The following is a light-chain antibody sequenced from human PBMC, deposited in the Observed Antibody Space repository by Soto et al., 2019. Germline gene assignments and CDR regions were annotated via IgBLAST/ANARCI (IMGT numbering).Light chain of an antibody. J-gene: IGLJ2*01. CDR3: SSYAAAPWV. Sequence: QSALTQPPSASGSPGQSVTISCTGTSSDVGGYNYVSWYQQHPGKAPKLMIYEVSKRPSGVPDRFSGSKSGNTASLTVSGLQAEDEADYYCSSYAAAPWVFGGGTKLTVL. V-gene: IGLV2-8*01. CDR1: SSDVGGYNY. CDR2: EVS.